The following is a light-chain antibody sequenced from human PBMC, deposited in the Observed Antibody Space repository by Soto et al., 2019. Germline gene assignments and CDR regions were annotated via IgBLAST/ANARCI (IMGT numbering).Light chain of an antibody. CDR1: QSLTTRY. J-gene: IGKJ5*01. V-gene: IGKV3-20*01. Sequence: DIVLTQSPGTLSLFPGERATISCRASQSLTTRYLDCYQQTPGQAPRLLIYGASCRATGIPHRISSSGCGTAITITISRQPADDSAVYSCQQDGSPPTFGQGTQLEIK. CDR2: GAS. CDR3: QQDGSPPT.